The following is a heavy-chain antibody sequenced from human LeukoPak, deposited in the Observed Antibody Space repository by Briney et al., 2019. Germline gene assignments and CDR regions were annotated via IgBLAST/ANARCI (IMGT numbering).Heavy chain of an antibody. D-gene: IGHD3-10*01. CDR3: ARGGTLVQGVTILYGMDV. V-gene: IGHV1-8*01. CDR2: MNPNSGNT. J-gene: IGHJ6*02. Sequence: ASVKVSCKTSGDTFTSYDMNWVRQATGQGLEWMGWMNPNSGNTVYAQKFRGSVTMTGDTSTSTAYMELSSLRSEDTAVYYCARGGTLVQGVTILYGMDVWGQGTTVTVSS. CDR1: GDTFTSYD.